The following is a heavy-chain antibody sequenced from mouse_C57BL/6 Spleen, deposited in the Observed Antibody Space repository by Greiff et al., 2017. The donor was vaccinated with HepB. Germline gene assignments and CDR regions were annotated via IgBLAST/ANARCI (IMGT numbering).Heavy chain of an antibody. V-gene: IGHV1-18*01. Sequence: EVQRVESGPELVKPGASVKIPCKASGYTFTDYNMDWVKQSHGKSLEWIGDINPNNGGTIYNQKFKGKATLTVDKSSSTAYMELRSLTSEDTAVYYCARSEIYDGYLYYWGQGTTLTVSS. J-gene: IGHJ2*01. CDR2: INPNNGGT. D-gene: IGHD2-3*01. CDR1: GYTFTDYN. CDR3: ARSEIYDGYLYY.